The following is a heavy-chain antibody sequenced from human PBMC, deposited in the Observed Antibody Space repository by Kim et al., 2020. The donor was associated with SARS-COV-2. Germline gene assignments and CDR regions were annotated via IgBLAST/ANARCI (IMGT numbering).Heavy chain of an antibody. CDR3: ASILGAGYYGSGSED. CDR1: GYSFTSYW. CDR2: IDPSDSYT. Sequence: GESLKISCKGSGYSFTSYWISWVRQMPGKGLEWMGRIDPSDSYTNYSPSFQGHVTISADKSISTAYLQWSSLKASDTAMYYCASILGAGYYGSGSEDWGQGTLVTVSS. J-gene: IGHJ4*02. V-gene: IGHV5-10-1*01. D-gene: IGHD3-10*01.